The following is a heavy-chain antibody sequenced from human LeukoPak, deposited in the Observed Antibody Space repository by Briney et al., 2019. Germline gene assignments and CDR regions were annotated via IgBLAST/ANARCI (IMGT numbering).Heavy chain of an antibody. CDR2: TYYSGST. CDR1: GGSISSYY. CDR3: ARATYGGNYYFDY. D-gene: IGHD2-21*01. J-gene: IGHJ4*02. V-gene: IGHV4-59*01. Sequence: SETLSLTCTVSGGSISSYYWSWIRQPPGKGLEWIGYTYYSGSTNYNPSLKSRVTISVDTSKNQFSLNLSSVTAADTAVYYCARATYGGNYYFDYWGQGTLVTVSS.